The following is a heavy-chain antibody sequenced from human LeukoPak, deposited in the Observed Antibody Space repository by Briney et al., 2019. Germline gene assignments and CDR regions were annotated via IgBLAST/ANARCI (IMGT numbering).Heavy chain of an antibody. CDR1: GFTFSSSW. CDR3: ARGPTNGHAFDY. Sequence: GGSLRLSCAASGFTFSSSWMSWVRQAPGQGLEWVANIQQDGSDKYYVDSVKGRFTISRDNAKNSLYLQMNSLRAEDTAVYYCARGPTNGHAFDYWGQGTLVSVSS. D-gene: IGHD2-8*01. J-gene: IGHJ4*02. V-gene: IGHV3-7*01. CDR2: IQQDGSDK.